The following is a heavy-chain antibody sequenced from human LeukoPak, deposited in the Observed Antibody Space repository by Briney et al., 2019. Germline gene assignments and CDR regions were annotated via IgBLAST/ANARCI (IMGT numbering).Heavy chain of an antibody. CDR2: IYYSGST. Sequence: SETLSLTCTVSGGSISSYFCSWIRQSPGKGLEWIGYIYYSGSTNYNPSLKSRVTISVDTSKNQFSLKLSSVTAADTAVYYCARHTCSSTSCSGGYWFDPWGQGTLVTVSS. CDR1: GGSISSYF. V-gene: IGHV4-59*08. CDR3: ARHTCSSTSCSGGYWFDP. J-gene: IGHJ5*02. D-gene: IGHD2-2*01.